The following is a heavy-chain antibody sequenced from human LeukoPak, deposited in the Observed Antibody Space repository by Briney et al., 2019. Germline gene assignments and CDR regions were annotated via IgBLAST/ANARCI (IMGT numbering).Heavy chain of an antibody. CDR2: IKQDGSEK. J-gene: IGHJ4*02. Sequence: GGSLRLSCAASGFTFSNSWMSWVRQAPGKGLEWVANIKQDGSEKYYVDSVKGRFTTSRDNAKNSLYLQMNSLRAEDTAVYYCARDLYRIVVVPHYFDYWGQGTLVTVPS. D-gene: IGHD3-22*01. V-gene: IGHV3-7*01. CDR3: ARDLYRIVVVPHYFDY. CDR1: GFTFSNSW.